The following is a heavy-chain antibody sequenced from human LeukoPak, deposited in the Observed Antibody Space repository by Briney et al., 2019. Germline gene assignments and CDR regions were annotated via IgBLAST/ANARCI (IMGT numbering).Heavy chain of an antibody. Sequence: PSETLSLTCTVSGGSISSGSYYWSWIRQPAGKGLEWIGRIYTSGSTNYNPSLKSRVTISVDTSKNQFSLKLSSVTAADTAVYYCARDTVTTATYYYYYYMDVWGKGTTVTISS. CDR1: GGSISSGSYY. D-gene: IGHD4-17*01. CDR2: IYTSGST. V-gene: IGHV4-61*02. CDR3: ARDTVTTATYYYYYYMDV. J-gene: IGHJ6*03.